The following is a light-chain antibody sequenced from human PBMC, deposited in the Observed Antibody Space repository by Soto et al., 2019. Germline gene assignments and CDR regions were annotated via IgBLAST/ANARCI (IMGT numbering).Light chain of an antibody. CDR1: SSDVGSYNL. Sequence: QSVLTQPASVSGSPGQSITISCTGTSSDVGSYNLVSWYQQHPGKAPKLMIYEGSKRPSGVSNRFTGSKSGNTASLTISRFQFEDEADYSCCSYAGSSTYVFGPGTKVPVL. CDR2: EGS. CDR3: CSYAGSSTYV. V-gene: IGLV2-23*01. J-gene: IGLJ1*01.